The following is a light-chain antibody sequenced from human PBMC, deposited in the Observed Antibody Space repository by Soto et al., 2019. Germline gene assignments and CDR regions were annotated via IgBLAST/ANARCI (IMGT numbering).Light chain of an antibody. CDR2: DNN. V-gene: IGLV1-51*01. CDR3: GTWDSSLSAGYVV. J-gene: IGLJ2*01. Sequence: QSVLTQPPSVSAAPGQKVTISCSGSSSNIGNNYVSWYQQVPGTAPKLLIYDNNKRPSGIPDRFSGSKSGTSATLGITGLQTGDEADYYCGTWDSSLSAGYVVFGGGTKVT. CDR1: SSNIGNNY.